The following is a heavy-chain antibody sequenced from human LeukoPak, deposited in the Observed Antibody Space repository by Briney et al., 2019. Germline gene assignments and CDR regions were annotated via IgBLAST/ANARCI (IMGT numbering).Heavy chain of an antibody. CDR1: GVTFSGYG. J-gene: IGHJ3*02. CDR3: ARQARALRYFDWLLWGGAFDI. V-gene: IGHV3-30*03. CDR2: IEYDGSNK. Sequence: PGRSLRLSCAASGVTFSGYGLHWVRQAPGKGLEWVAVIEYDGSNKYYADSVKGRFTISRENSKNTLYLQMNSLRAEDTAVYYCARQARALRYFDWLLWGGAFDIWGQGTMVTVSS. D-gene: IGHD3-9*01.